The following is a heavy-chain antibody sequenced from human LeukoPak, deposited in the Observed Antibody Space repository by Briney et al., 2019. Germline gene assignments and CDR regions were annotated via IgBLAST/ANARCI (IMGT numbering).Heavy chain of an antibody. CDR3: ARDGASRGAPDEY. CDR2: IPYDGSNK. D-gene: IGHD2-15*01. Sequence: GGSLRLSCAASGFTFSSYAMHWVRQAPGKGLEWVAVIPYDGSNKYYADSVKGRFTISRDNSKNTLYLQMNSLRDEDTAVYYCARDGASRGAPDEYRGQGTPVTVSS. CDR1: GFTFSSYA. J-gene: IGHJ4*02. V-gene: IGHV3-30*04.